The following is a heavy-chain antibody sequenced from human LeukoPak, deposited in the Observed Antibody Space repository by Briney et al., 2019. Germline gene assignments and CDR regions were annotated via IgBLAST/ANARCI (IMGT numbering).Heavy chain of an antibody. CDR1: GYTFSNFW. CDR3: TRGAGGN. Sequence: GGSLRLSCAASGYTFSNFWMSWVRQAPGKGLEWVGRVKSKTDGGTTDYAAPVNGRFTISRDDSKNTLYLQMNSLKTEDTAVYYCTRGAGGNWGQGALVTVPS. V-gene: IGHV3-15*01. J-gene: IGHJ4*02. D-gene: IGHD1-26*01. CDR2: VKSKTDGGTT.